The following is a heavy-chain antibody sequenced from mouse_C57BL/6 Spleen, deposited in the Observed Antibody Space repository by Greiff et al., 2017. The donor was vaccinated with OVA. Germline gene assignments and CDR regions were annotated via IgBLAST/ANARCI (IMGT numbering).Heavy chain of an antibody. CDR2: INPSSGYT. J-gene: IGHJ2*01. CDR3: ARPYYSNYFDY. CDR1: GYTFTSYT. Sequence: QVQLKESGAELARPGASVKMSCKASGYTFTSYTMHWVKQRPGQGLEWIGYINPSSGYTKYNQKFKDKATLTADKSSSTAYMQLSSLTSEDSAVYYCARPYYSNYFDYWGQGTTLTVSS. V-gene: IGHV1-4*01. D-gene: IGHD2-5*01.